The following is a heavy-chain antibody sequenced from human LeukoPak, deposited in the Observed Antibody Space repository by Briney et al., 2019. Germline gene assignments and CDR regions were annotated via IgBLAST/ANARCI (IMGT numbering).Heavy chain of an antibody. CDR2: IYFRGIT. CDR1: DGSISSNY. Sequence: SETLSLTCTVSDGSISSNYWTWIRQTPGKGLEWIGNIYFRGITNYNPSLKSRVTISGDTSKNQVSLQLTSVTAADTAVYYCARGLGGFLDWGQGTLVTASP. V-gene: IGHV4-59*01. D-gene: IGHD3-10*01. J-gene: IGHJ4*02. CDR3: ARGLGGFLD.